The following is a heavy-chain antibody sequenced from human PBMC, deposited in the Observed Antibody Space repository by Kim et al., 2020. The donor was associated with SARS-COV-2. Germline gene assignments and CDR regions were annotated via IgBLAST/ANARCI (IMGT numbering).Heavy chain of an antibody. CDR3: AKDNGLQHVSWFDP. CDR2: ISWNSGSI. D-gene: IGHD2-21*01. CDR1: GFTFGDYA. Sequence: GGSLRLSCAASGFTFGDYAMHWVRQAPGKGLEWVSGISWNSGSIGYADSVKGRFTISRDNAKNSLYLQMNSLRAEDTALYYCAKDNGLQHVSWFDPWGQGTLVTVSS. J-gene: IGHJ5*02. V-gene: IGHV3-9*01.